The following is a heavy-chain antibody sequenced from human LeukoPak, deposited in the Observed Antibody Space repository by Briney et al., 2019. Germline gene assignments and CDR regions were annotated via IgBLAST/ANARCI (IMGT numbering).Heavy chain of an antibody. CDR1: GFTFSDYG. D-gene: IGHD5-18*01. CDR3: ARDQLRGSFGYSPIDY. Sequence: AGGSLRLSCTASGFTFSDYGIHWVRQVPGKGLDWVTGISYDGVNEFYADSVKGRFTVSRDNSTNTLYLQMNSLRAEDTAAYYCARDQLRGSFGYSPIDYWGQGTLVTVSS. V-gene: IGHV3-30*03. CDR2: ISYDGVNE. J-gene: IGHJ4*02.